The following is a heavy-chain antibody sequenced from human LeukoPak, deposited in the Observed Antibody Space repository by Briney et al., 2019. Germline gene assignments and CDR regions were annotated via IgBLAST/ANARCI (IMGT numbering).Heavy chain of an antibody. Sequence: QPGGSLRLSCAASGFTFSSYWMSWVRQAPGKGLEWVAVTWYDGSNKYYADSVKGRFTISRDNSKNTLYLQMNSLRAEDTAVYYCARAWGEQWLVMVYWGQGTLVTVSS. V-gene: IGHV3-33*08. CDR1: GFTFSSYW. CDR2: TWYDGSNK. CDR3: ARAWGEQWLVMVY. D-gene: IGHD6-19*01. J-gene: IGHJ4*02.